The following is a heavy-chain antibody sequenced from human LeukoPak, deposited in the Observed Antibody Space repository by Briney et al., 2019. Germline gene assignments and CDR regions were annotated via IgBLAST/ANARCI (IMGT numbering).Heavy chain of an antibody. CDR3: AKDRPYDYDSSGFMAFDI. J-gene: IGHJ3*02. CDR2: IGGSGVTT. CDR1: GFTFGMYA. D-gene: IGHD3-22*01. V-gene: IGHV3-23*01. Sequence: SGGSLRLSCAASGFTFGMYAMSWVRQAPGKGLEWVSTIGGSGVTTYYADSVKGRFTISRDNSKNTMYLQMNSLRAEDTALYYCAKDRPYDYDSSGFMAFDIWGQGTMVTVS.